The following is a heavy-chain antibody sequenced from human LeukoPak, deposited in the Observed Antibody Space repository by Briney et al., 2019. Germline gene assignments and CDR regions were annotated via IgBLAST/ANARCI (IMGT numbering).Heavy chain of an antibody. V-gene: IGHV3-7*01. CDR2: IKQDGSEK. D-gene: IGHD3-22*01. CDR1: GFTFSSYW. Sequence: GGSLRLSCAASGFTFSSYWMSWVRQAPGKGLEWVANIKQDGSEKYYVDSVKGRFTISRDNAKNSLYLQMNSLRAEDTAVYYCARDYYDSSGYYWSRPYYFDYWGQGTLVTVSS. CDR3: ARDYYDSSGYYWSRPYYFDY. J-gene: IGHJ4*02.